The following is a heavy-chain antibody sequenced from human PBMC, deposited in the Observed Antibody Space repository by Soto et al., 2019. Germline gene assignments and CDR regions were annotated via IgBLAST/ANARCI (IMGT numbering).Heavy chain of an antibody. CDR2: INTGNGNT. CDR1: GYTFTTYA. V-gene: IGHV1-3*04. Sequence: ASVKVSCKASGYTFTTYAMHWVRQAPGQRLEWMGWINTGNGNTKYSQKFQGRVTITRDTSASTAYMELSSLRSEDTAVYYCARDGNVVVAADGALDWFDPWCQGTLVTVSS. CDR3: ARDGNVVVAADGALDWFDP. J-gene: IGHJ5*02. D-gene: IGHD2-15*01.